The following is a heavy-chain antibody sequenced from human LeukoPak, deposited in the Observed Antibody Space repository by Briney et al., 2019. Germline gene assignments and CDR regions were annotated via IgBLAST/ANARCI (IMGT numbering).Heavy chain of an antibody. D-gene: IGHD1-26*01. CDR3: ASISKVGANIDY. V-gene: IGHV1-8*01. CDR1: GYTFTSYD. J-gene: IGHJ4*02. Sequence: GASVKVSCKASGYTFTSYDINWVRQATGQGLEWMGWMNPNSGNTGYAQKFQGRVTMTRNTSISTAYMELSSLRSEDTAVYYCASISKVGANIDYWGQGTLVTVSS. CDR2: MNPNSGNT.